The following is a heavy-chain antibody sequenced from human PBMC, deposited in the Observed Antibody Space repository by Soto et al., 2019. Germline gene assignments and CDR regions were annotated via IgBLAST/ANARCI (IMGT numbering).Heavy chain of an antibody. D-gene: IGHD7-27*01. J-gene: IGHJ3*02. CDR2: IYYSGST. V-gene: IGHV4-59*08. Sequence: SETLSLTCTVSGGSISSYYWSWIRQPPGKGLEWIGYIYYSGSTNYNPSLKSRVTISVDTSKNQFSLKLSSVTAADTAVYYCARHYPGDTEAFDIWGQGTMVTVSS. CDR3: ARHYPGDTEAFDI. CDR1: GGSISSYY.